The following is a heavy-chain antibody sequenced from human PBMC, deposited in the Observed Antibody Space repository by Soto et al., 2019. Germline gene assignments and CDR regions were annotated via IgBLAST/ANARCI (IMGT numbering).Heavy chain of an antibody. CDR3: ASLDSPYYYYGMDV. CDR2: IIPIFGTA. D-gene: IGHD2-21*01. Sequence: GASVKVSCKSSGCTFSSYAISWVRQAPGQGLEWMGGIIPIFGTANYAQKFQGRVTITADESTSTAYMELSSLRSEDTAVYYCASLDSPYYYYGMDVWGQGTTVTAP. J-gene: IGHJ6*02. V-gene: IGHV1-69*13. CDR1: GCTFSSYA.